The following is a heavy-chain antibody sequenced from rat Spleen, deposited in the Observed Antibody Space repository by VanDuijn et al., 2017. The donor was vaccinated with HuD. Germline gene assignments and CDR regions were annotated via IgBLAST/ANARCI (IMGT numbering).Heavy chain of an antibody. D-gene: IGHD3-1*01. CDR3: ARQRGPSWFAY. Sequence: EVQLVESGGGLVQPGRSLKLSCAASGFTFSDYNMAWVRQAPTKGLEWVATISYGDSSCHSSTYYRDSVKGRFTISRDNAKSTLYLKMNSLRSEDTATYYCARQRGPSWFAYWGQGVMVTVSS. J-gene: IGHJ2*01. CDR1: GFTFSDYN. V-gene: IGHV5-7*01. CDR2: ISYGDSSCHSST.